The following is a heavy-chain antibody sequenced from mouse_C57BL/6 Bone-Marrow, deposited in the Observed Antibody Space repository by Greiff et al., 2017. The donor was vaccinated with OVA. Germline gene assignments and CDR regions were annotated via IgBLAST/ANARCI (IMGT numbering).Heavy chain of an antibody. CDR2: IGPSDSYT. V-gene: IGHV1-69*01. CDR1: GYTFTSYW. CDR3: ARWWYFDV. J-gene: IGHJ1*03. Sequence: QVQLQQPGAELVMPGASVKLSCKASGYTFTSYWMHWVKQRPGQGLEWIGEIGPSDSYTNYNQKFKGKSTLTVDKSSSTAYMQLSSLTSEDSAVYYCARWWYFDVWGTGTTVTVSS.